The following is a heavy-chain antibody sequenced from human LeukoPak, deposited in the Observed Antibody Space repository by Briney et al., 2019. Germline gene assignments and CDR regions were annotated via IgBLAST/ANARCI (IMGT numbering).Heavy chain of an antibody. V-gene: IGHV3-74*01. D-gene: IGHD6-6*01. J-gene: IGHJ4*02. Sequence: GRSLRLSCTAPGFSFIGHWLHWARQLPAKGLVSVSRISPTGSTTSYADSVKGRFTVSRDNAKNTLYLQVNNLRAEDTAVYYCARGPNSNWSGLDFWGQGTLVTVSS. CDR2: ISPTGSTT. CDR3: ARGPNSNWSGLDF. CDR1: GFSFIGHW.